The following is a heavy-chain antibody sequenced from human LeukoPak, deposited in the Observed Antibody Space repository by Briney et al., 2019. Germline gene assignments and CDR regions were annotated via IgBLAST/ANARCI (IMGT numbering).Heavy chain of an antibody. D-gene: IGHD2-8*02. CDR2: INHSGST. CDR1: GGSFSGYY. J-gene: IGHJ4*02. CDR3: AREVCTGGTCYFDY. V-gene: IGHV4-34*01. Sequence: SKTLSLTCAVYGGSFSGYYWSWIRQPPGKGLEWIGEINHSGSTNYNPSLKSRVTISVDTSKNQFSLRLSSVTAADTAVYYCAREVCTGGTCYFDYWGQGTLVTVSS.